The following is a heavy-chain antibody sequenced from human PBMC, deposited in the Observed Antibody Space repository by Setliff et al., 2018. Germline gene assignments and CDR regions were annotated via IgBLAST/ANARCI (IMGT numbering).Heavy chain of an antibody. CDR3: ARDLYNSGSDY. Sequence: ASVKVSCKTSGYPFADYYIHWVRQAPGQGLEWMGRINPNSGATNFAQKFQGRVTMTRDTSISTAYMDLSRLRSDDTAVYYCARDLYNSGSDYWGQGTLVTVSS. D-gene: IGHD6-25*01. CDR2: INPNSGAT. V-gene: IGHV1-2*06. CDR1: GYPFADYY. J-gene: IGHJ4*02.